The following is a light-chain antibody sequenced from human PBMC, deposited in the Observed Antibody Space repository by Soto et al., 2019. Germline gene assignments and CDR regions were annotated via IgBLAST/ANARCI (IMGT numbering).Light chain of an antibody. CDR2: GAS. V-gene: IGKV3-15*01. CDR1: QSVSSN. CDR3: QQYSIWRT. Sequence: EIVVKMSPSAVSVSAGERATLSCRASQSVSSNLAWYQQKPGQPPRLLIYGASTRAAGIPARFSGSGSRTEFTLTIISLQSEDFAVYCCQQYSIWRTFAQGTKVDIK. J-gene: IGKJ1*01.